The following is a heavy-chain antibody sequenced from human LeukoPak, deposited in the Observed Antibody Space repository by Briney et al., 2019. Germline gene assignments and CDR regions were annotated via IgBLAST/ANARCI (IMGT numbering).Heavy chain of an antibody. CDR3: ARLKRDYYDSSGLVYFDY. V-gene: IGHV4-39*01. J-gene: IGHJ4*02. CDR2: IYYSGST. Sequence: SETLSLTCTVSGRSISSSSYYWGWVRQPPGKGREWIGNIYYSGSTYNNPCLKSRVTISVDTSKNQFSLKVTSVTAAQTAVYYCARLKRDYYDSSGLVYFDYWGQGTLVTVSS. D-gene: IGHD3-22*01. CDR1: GRSISSSSYY.